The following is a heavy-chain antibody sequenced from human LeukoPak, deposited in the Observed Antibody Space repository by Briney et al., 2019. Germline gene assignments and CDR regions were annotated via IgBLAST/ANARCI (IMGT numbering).Heavy chain of an antibody. D-gene: IGHD3-16*02. CDR3: ARDFTFGGVIGYYFDY. CDR2: IYSGGST. V-gene: IGHV3-66*01. Sequence: SGGSLRLSCAASGFTVSSNYMSWVRQAPGKGLEWVSVIYSGGSTYYADSVKGRFTISRDNSKNTLYLQMNSLRAEDTAVYYCARDFTFGGVIGYYFDYWGQGTLVTVSS. CDR1: GFTVSSNY. J-gene: IGHJ4*02.